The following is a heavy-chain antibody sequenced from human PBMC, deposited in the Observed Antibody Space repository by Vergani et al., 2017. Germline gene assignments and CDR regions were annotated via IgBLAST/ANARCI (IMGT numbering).Heavy chain of an antibody. CDR3: ARYSPLSAAGSFIGKDREWKYYYYGMDV. J-gene: IGHJ6*02. Sequence: QVQLVQSGAEVKKPGASVKVSCKASGYTFTGYYMHWVRQAPGQGLEWMGWINPNSGGTNYAQKLQGRVTMTTDTSTSTAYMELRSLGSDETAVYYWARYSPLSAAGSFIGKDREWKYYYYGMDVWGQGTTVTVSS. CDR2: INPNSGGT. D-gene: IGHD6-13*01. V-gene: IGHV1-2*02. CDR1: GYTFTGYY.